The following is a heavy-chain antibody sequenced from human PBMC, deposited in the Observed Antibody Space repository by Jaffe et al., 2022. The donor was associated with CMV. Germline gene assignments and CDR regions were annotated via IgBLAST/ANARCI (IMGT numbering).Heavy chain of an antibody. CDR3: AKTSETTVTTRVYWYFAL. CDR2: ISGSADTT. D-gene: IGHD4-17*01. Sequence: ELQLVASGGALVQPGGSLRLSCAASGFTFSNYAMTWVRQAPGKGLECVSVISGSADTTYYADSVKGRFTISRDNSRNILYLQMNSLRAEDTALYYCAKTSETTVTTRVYWYFALWGRGTLVTVSP. V-gene: IGHV3-23*04. J-gene: IGHJ2*01. CDR1: GFTFSNYA.